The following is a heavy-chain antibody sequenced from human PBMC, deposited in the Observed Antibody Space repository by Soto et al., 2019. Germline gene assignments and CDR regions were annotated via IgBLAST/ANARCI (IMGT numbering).Heavy chain of an antibody. V-gene: IGHV4-59*11. CDR2: IYDSRST. CDR3: ARSSMVPVGYFDF. D-gene: IGHD3-10*01. Sequence: PPETRSLTYSVSGASLHNHWWVWMRQSPGKGLESFGHIYDSRSTNYSPALKSRVSMSVDTSKNLLSLKMNPVTAADTAVYYCARSSMVPVGYFDFWGQGTVVTVSS. CDR1: GASLHNHW. J-gene: IGHJ4*02.